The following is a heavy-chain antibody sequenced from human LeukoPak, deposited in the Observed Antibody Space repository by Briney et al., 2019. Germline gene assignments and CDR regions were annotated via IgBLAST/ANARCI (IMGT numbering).Heavy chain of an antibody. D-gene: IGHD1-7*01. CDR2: INPNNGGT. V-gene: IGHV1-2*02. Sequence: ASVKVSCKASGYTFTGHYIHWMRQAPGQGLEWMGSINPNNGGTNYAQKFQGRASMTRATSISTVFLDLNRLRSDDTAVYYCARGRKVRGSHMGRANFFDPWGQGTLVSVSS. CDR1: GYTFTGHY. J-gene: IGHJ5*02. CDR3: ARGRKVRGSHMGRANFFDP.